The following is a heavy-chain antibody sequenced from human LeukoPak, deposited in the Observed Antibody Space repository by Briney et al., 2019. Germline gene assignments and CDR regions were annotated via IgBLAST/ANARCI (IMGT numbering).Heavy chain of an antibody. D-gene: IGHD7-27*01. V-gene: IGHV3-48*01. CDR2: ISSSSSAI. CDR3: ARDLGLDY. J-gene: IGHJ4*02. CDR1: GFTFSSYS. Sequence: GGSLRLSCAASGFTFSSYSMNWVRQAPGKGLEWVSYISSSSSAIHYADSVRGRFTISRDNAKNELYLQMNSLRAGDTAVYYCARDLGLDYWGQGTLVTVSS.